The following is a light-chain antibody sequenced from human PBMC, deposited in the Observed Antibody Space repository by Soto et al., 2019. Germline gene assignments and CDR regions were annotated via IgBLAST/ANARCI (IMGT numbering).Light chain of an antibody. CDR3: EQSEGAAT. CDR2: AAS. V-gene: IGKV1-39*01. J-gene: IGKJ4*01. Sequence: TITCRASQNINIYLNWYQQRAGKAPRLLIYAASKLQSGVPSRFSGSTSGTDFTLTMDRLQREDFPTNYGEQSEGAATVGWGTKVDIK. CDR1: QNINIY.